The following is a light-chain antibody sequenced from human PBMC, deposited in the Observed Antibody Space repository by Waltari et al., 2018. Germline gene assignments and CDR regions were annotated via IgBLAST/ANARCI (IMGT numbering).Light chain of an antibody. CDR1: QSISKY. CDR2: AAS. CDR3: QNHERLPAM. Sequence: EFVFPQSPGTLSSSPEERATVSCRASQSISKYLAWYQQKPGQAPRLLIYAASSRATGIPDSFSGSGSGTDFSLTISRLEPEDFEMYYCQNHERLPAMFGQGTKVEIK. V-gene: IGKV3-20*01. J-gene: IGKJ1*01.